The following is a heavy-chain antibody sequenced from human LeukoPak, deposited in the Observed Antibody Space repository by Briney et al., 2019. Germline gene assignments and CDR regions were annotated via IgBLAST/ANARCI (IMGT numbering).Heavy chain of an antibody. J-gene: IGHJ3*02. CDR1: GGSISSYY. CDR2: IYYSGST. Sequence: SETLSLTCTVSGGSISSYYWSWIRQPPGKGLEWIGYIYYSGSTNYNPSLKSRVTISVDTSKNQFSLKLSSVTAADTAVYYCARGEGNGYNYDAGAFDIWGQGTMVTVFS. D-gene: IGHD5-24*01. CDR3: ARGEGNGYNYDAGAFDI. V-gene: IGHV4-59*01.